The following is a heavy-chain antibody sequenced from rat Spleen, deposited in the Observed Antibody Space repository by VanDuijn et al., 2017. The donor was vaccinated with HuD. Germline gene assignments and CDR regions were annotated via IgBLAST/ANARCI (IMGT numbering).Heavy chain of an antibody. CDR1: GFTFSRYW. V-gene: IGHV5-58*01. CDR2: IDTDGGRT. Sequence: EVQLVETGGGLVQPGRSLKLSCVASGFTFSRYWMYWVRQAPGKGLEWISSIDTDGGRTYYRDSVKGRFTISRDNAKSTLYLQMDSLRSEDTATYYCARLLRRVALFDYWGQGVMVTVSS. J-gene: IGHJ2*01. D-gene: IGHD1-11*01. CDR3: ARLLRRVALFDY.